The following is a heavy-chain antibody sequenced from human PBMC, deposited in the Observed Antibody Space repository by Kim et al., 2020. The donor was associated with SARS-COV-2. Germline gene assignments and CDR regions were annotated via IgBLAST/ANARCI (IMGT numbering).Heavy chain of an antibody. J-gene: IGHJ6*02. CDR3: ADLSIAASIYGMDC. D-gene: IGHD6-6*01. Sequence: GGSLRLSCVASGFTFSGYAMSWVRQAPGTGLEGVSTISGSGGSTYYADSVKGRFTISRDNSKNTLYLQMNNLRAEDTAVYYCADLSIAASIYGMDCRGQG. V-gene: IGHV3-23*01. CDR1: GFTFSGYA. CDR2: ISGSGGST.